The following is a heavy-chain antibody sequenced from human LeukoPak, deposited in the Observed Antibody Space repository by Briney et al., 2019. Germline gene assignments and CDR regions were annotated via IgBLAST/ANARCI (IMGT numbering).Heavy chain of an antibody. V-gene: IGHV4-39*01. D-gene: IGHD6-13*01. Sequence: SETLSLTCTVSGGSISSSSYYWGWIRQPPGKGLEWIGSIYYSGSTYYNPSLKSRVTISVDTSKNQFSLKLSSVTAADTAVYYCARHSISYSSSWYSSQTRYFDLWGRGTLVTVSS. CDR2: IYYSGST. CDR1: GGSISSSSYY. CDR3: ARHSISYSSSWYSSQTRYFDL. J-gene: IGHJ2*01.